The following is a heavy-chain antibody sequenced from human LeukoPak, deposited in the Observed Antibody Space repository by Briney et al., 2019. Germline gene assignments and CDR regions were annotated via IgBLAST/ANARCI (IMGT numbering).Heavy chain of an antibody. V-gene: IGHV3-15*04. Sequence: GGSLRLSCAASGFTFSSYGMHWVRQAPGKGLEWVGRIASKTDGGTTDYAAPVKGRFTISRDDSKNTLFLQMNSLKTEDTAVYYCTTGIRGDCGQGTLVTVSS. CDR2: IASKTDGGTT. CDR1: GFTFSSYG. CDR3: TTGIRGD. J-gene: IGHJ4*02.